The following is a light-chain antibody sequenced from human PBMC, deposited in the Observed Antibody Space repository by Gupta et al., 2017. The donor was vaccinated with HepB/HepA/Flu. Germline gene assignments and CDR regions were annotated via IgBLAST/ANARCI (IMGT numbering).Light chain of an antibody. V-gene: IGKV3-20*01. Sequence: EIVLTQSPGTLSLSPGERATLSCRASQSVSSSYLAWYQQKPGQAPRLLIYGASSRATGIPDRFSGSGSGTDFTLTISRLEPEDFPVYYCQQYGSSPWKFGQGTKVEIK. CDR1: QSVSSSY. J-gene: IGKJ1*01. CDR2: GAS. CDR3: QQYGSSPWK.